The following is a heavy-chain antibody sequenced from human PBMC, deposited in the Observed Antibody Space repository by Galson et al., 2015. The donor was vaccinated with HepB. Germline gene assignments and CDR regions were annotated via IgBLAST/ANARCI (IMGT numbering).Heavy chain of an antibody. J-gene: IGHJ6*02. CDR3: ARERPSPQYSSGPMLTYARYYYYGMDV. CDR1: GGTFSSYA. CDR2: IIPIFGTA. V-gene: IGHV1-69*06. D-gene: IGHD6-19*01. Sequence: SVKVSCKASGGTFSSYAISWVRQAPGQGLEWMGGIIPIFGTANYAQKFQGRVTITADKSTSTAYMELSSLRSEDTAVYYCARERPSPQYSSGPMLTYARYYYYGMDVWGQGTTVTVSS.